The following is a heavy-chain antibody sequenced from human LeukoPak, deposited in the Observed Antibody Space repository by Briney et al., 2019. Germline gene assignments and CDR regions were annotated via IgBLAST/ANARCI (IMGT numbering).Heavy chain of an antibody. D-gene: IGHD6-13*01. CDR1: GFTFSSYA. J-gene: IGHJ4*02. Sequence: GGSLRLSCAASGFTFSSYAMHWVRQAPGKGLEWVAVISYDGSNKYYADSVKGRVTISRDNSKSTLYLQMNSLRAEDTAVYYCAPLGQQLNWGQGTLVTVSS. CDR2: ISYDGSNK. CDR3: APLGQQLN. V-gene: IGHV3-30-3*01.